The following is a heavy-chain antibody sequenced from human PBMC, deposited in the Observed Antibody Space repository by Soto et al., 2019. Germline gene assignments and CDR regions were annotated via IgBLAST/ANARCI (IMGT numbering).Heavy chain of an antibody. D-gene: IGHD3-22*01. J-gene: IGHJ4*02. CDR2: IYYSGST. V-gene: IGHV4-59*01. Sequence: SETLSLTCTVSGGSISSYYWSWIRQPPGKGLEWIGYIYYSGSTNYNPSLKSRVTISVETSKNQFSLKLSSVTAADTAVYYCARLRYDSSGYYHYYFDYWGQGTLVTVSS. CDR3: ARLRYDSSGYYHYYFDY. CDR1: GGSISSYY.